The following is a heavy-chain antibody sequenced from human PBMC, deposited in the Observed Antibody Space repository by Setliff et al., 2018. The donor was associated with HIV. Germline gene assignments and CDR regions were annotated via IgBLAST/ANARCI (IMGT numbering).Heavy chain of an antibody. CDR2: IFRAGNA. CDR3: ARYSISGGSCFDH. CDR1: GGSIDSGSYY. D-gene: IGHD2-15*01. Sequence: SETLSLTCTVSGGSIDSGSYYWNWIRQPAGKGLEWIGRIFRAGNATYNPSLKSRAILSVDTSQNQFSLELTSVTAADTAVYYCARYSISGGSCFDHWGQGTLVTVSS. V-gene: IGHV4-61*02. J-gene: IGHJ4*02.